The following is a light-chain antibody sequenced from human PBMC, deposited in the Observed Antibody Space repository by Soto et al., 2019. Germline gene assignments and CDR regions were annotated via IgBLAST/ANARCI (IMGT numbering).Light chain of an antibody. Sequence: QSALTQPASVSGSPGQAITISCTGTSSDVGGYDYVSWYQQHPGKAPKLMIYDVSNRPSGVSNRFSGSKSGNTASLIITGLQAEDEDDYYCSSYTSSSTQVVFGGGTKLTVL. CDR1: SSDVGGYDY. V-gene: IGLV2-14*01. J-gene: IGLJ2*01. CDR2: DVS. CDR3: SSYTSSSTQVV.